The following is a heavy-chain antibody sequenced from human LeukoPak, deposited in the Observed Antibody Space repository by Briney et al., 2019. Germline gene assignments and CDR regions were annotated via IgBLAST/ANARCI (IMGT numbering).Heavy chain of an antibody. J-gene: IGHJ3*02. CDR1: GFRFSSYG. CDR3: ARDSSAVTVTALLDI. V-gene: IGHV3-33*01. D-gene: IGHD4-17*01. CDR2: IWYDGSNK. Sequence: GGSLRLSCAASGFRFSSYGMHWVRQAPGKGLEWVAIIWYDGSNKYYEDSVKGRFTISRDNSKNTLHLQMNSLRAEDTALYYCARDSSAVTVTALLDIWGQGTMVTVSS.